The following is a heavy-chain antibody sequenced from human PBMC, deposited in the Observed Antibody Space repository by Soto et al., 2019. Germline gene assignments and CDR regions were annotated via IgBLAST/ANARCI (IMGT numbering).Heavy chain of an antibody. CDR3: ARITGRHLDY. CDR2: VDSSGTD. V-gene: IGHV4-39*01. D-gene: IGHD1-20*01. CDR1: CCSIIVTNVF. J-gene: IGHJ4*02. Sequence: SDTLSLTCTVSCCSIIVTNVFWGWVTKPQGKGLEWLGTVDSSGTDYLSPSIATRVTFHVDTSKNQFSLTLYSVTAADKAVYYCARITGRHLDYWGQGILVTVS.